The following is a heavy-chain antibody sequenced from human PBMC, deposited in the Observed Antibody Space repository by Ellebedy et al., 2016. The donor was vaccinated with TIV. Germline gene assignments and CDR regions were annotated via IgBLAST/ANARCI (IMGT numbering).Heavy chain of an antibody. D-gene: IGHD1-1*01. CDR1: GYTFTNYW. Sequence: GESLKISCKASGYTFTNYWIGWVRQMPGKGLEWMGIIYPGDSDTRYSPSFQGQVTISADKSTNTAYLQWSSLKAPDTAMYYRARPFGGSTTPFDYWGQGTLVTVSS. V-gene: IGHV5-51*01. CDR3: ARPFGGSTTPFDY. J-gene: IGHJ4*02. CDR2: IYPGDSDT.